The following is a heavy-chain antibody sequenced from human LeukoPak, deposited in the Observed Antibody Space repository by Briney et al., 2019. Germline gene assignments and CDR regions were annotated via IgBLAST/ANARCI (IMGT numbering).Heavy chain of an antibody. CDR1: IGSLNSYF. CDR2: VSDTGRA. D-gene: IGHD3-9*01. Sequence: SETLSLACTVSIGSLNSYFWTWVRQPAGKGLEWIGRVSDTGRAYYNPSLESRVTISLDTSKNQFSLKVTSVTAADTAVYYCARGKEMTRTSGYYSFDFWGQGTLVSVSS. V-gene: IGHV4-4*07. J-gene: IGHJ4*02. CDR3: ARGKEMTRTSGYYSFDF.